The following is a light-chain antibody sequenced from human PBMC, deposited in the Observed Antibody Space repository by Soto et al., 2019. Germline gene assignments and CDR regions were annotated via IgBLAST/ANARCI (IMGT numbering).Light chain of an antibody. J-gene: IGKJ5*01. CDR1: QSVTTY. CDR3: QQRSNWPPSST. Sequence: EIVLTQSPATLSLSPGERATLSCRASQSVTTYLAWYQQKPGQAPRLLIYDASSRATGIPARFSGSGSGTDFTFTIGSLEPEDFAVYYCQQRSNWPPSSTFGQGTRLEIK. V-gene: IGKV3-11*01. CDR2: DAS.